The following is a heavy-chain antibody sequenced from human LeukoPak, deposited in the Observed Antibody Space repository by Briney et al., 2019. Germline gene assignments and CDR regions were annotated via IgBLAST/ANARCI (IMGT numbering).Heavy chain of an antibody. CDR1: GFTFSSYG. D-gene: IGHD3-10*01. CDR3: AKNMVRGVIMSSSFDY. V-gene: IGHV3-30*18. J-gene: IGHJ4*02. Sequence: SGGSLRLSCAASGFTFSSYGMHWVRQAPGKGLEWVAFISYDGTNKYYADSVRGRFTISRDNSKNTLFLQMNSLRAEDTAVYYCAKNMVRGVIMSSSFDYWGQGTLVTVSS. CDR2: ISYDGTNK.